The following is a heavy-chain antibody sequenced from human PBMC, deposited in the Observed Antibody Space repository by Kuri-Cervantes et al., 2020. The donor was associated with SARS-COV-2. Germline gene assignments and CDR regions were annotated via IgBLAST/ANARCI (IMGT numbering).Heavy chain of an antibody. CDR2: ISWNSGSI. CDR3: ARGEIVAHDY. D-gene: IGHD5-12*01. V-gene: IGHV3-9*01. Sequence: GGSLRLSCAASGFTFDDYAMHWVRQAPGKGLEWVLGISWNSGSIGYADSVKGRFTISRDNAKNSLYLQMNSLRAEDTAVHYCARGEIVAHDYWGQGTLVTVSS. CDR1: GFTFDDYA. J-gene: IGHJ4*02.